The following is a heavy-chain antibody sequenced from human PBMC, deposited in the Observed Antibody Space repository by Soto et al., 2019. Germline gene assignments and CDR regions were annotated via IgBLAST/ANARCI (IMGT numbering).Heavy chain of an antibody. J-gene: IGHJ5*02. CDR2: ISSSSSYI. D-gene: IGHD6-19*01. CDR3: ARDSSGYASGSDH. CDR1: GFTFSSYS. Sequence: EVQLVESGGGLVKPGGSLRLSCAASGFTFSSYSMNWVRQAPGKGLEWVSSISSSSSYIYYADSVKGRFTISRDNAKNSQNLQMNRLRAEDTAVYACARDSSGYASGSDHWGQGTLVTVSS. V-gene: IGHV3-21*01.